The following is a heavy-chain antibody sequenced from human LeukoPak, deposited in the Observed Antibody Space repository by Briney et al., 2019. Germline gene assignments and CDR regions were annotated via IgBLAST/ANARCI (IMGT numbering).Heavy chain of an antibody. J-gene: IGHJ4*02. CDR3: ARDLFGSGSFYGF. CDR2: ITRITAYI. V-gene: IGHV3-21*06. Sequence: GGSLRLSCAASGFTLSTYSMNWVSQAAGKGLEWVSTITRITAYIYYADSLKGRFTISTHNPKNSLYLQMNSLRAEDTAVYYCARDLFGSGSFYGFWGQGTLVTVSS. D-gene: IGHD3-10*01. CDR1: GFTLSTYS.